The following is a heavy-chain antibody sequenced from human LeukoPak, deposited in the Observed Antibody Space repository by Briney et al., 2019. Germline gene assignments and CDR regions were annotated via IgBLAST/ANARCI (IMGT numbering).Heavy chain of an antibody. J-gene: IGHJ4*02. D-gene: IGHD1/OR15-1a*01. Sequence: SETLSLTCTVSGGSISSSSYYWGWIRQPPGKGLEWIGSIYYSGSTYYNPSLKSRVTISVDTSKNQFSLKLSSVTAADTAVYYCARITTSTAATGRTFDYWGQGTLVTVSS. CDR1: GGSISSSSYY. CDR3: ARITTSTAATGRTFDY. V-gene: IGHV4-39*07. CDR2: IYYSGST.